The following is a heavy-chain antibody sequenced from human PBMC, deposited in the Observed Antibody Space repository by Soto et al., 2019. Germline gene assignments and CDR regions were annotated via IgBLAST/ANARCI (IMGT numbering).Heavy chain of an antibody. J-gene: IGHJ4*02. V-gene: IGHV3-23*01. CDR1: GFTFNNYA. Sequence: EVQLLECGGGLVQPGGSLRLSCAASGFTFNNYAMTWVRQAPGKGLEWVSAISGGGDTTSYADSVKGRFTVSRDGSKNTLYLQMSSQRAEDTALYYCEKGRGGSGSLTPRVDFWGQRTLVTVSS. CDR2: ISGGGDTT. D-gene: IGHD3-10*01. CDR3: EKGRGGSGSLTPRVDF.